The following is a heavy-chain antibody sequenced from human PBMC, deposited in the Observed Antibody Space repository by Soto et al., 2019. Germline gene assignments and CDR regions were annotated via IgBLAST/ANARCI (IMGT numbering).Heavy chain of an antibody. CDR2: INPSGGGT. V-gene: IGHV1-46*01. Sequence: QMQLVQSGAEVKEPGATVTVSCKASGYTFTTYFMHWVRQAPGQGLEWMGIINPSGGGTDYAQKFHGRVTMTRDTSTSTVYMELSSLRSEDTAVYYCVRAKWDLLPVFDYWGQGTQVTVSS. CDR3: VRAKWDLLPVFDY. CDR1: GYTFTTYF. D-gene: IGHD1-26*01. J-gene: IGHJ4*02.